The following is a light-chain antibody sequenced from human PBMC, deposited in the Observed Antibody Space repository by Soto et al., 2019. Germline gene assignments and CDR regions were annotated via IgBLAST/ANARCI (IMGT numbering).Light chain of an antibody. CDR1: NIGGKS. CDR3: QVWDSSSDHDVV. CDR2: YDS. J-gene: IGLJ2*01. V-gene: IGLV3-21*04. Sequence: SYELTQPPSVSVAPGKTARITCGGNNIGGKSVHWDQQKPGQAPVLVIYYDSDRPSGIPERFSGSNSGNTATLTISRVEAGEEADYYCQVWDSSSDHDVVFGGGTKLTVL.